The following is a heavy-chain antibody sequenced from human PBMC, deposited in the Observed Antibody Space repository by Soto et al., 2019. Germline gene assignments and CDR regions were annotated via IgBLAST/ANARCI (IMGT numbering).Heavy chain of an antibody. D-gene: IGHD3-3*01. Sequence: GGSLRLSCAASGFTFSSYSMNWVRQAPGKGLEWVSSISSSSSYIYYADSVKGRFTISRDNAKNSLYLQMNSLRAEDTAVYYCARGHDFWSGYYVYWGQGTLVTVSA. J-gene: IGHJ4*02. V-gene: IGHV3-21*01. CDR1: GFTFSSYS. CDR3: ARGHDFWSGYYVY. CDR2: ISSSSSYI.